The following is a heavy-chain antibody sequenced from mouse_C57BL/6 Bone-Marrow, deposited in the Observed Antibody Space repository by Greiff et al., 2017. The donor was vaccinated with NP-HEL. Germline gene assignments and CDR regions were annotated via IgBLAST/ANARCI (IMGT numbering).Heavy chain of an antibody. CDR1: GYTFTSYG. CDR2: IYPRSGNT. V-gene: IGHV1-81*01. D-gene: IGHD2-1*01. Sequence: VQLQQSGAELARPGASVKLSCKASGYTFTSYGISWVKQRTGQGLEWIGEIYPRSGNTYYNEKFKGKATLTADKSSSTAYMELRSLTSEDSAVYFCARKGDGKEDWYFDVWGTGTTVTVSS. CDR3: ARKGDGKEDWYFDV. J-gene: IGHJ1*03.